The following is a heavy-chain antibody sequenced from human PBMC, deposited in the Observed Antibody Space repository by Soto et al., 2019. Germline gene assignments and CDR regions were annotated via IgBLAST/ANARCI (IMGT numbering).Heavy chain of an antibody. CDR1: GYTFTGYY. J-gene: IGHJ6*02. V-gene: IGHV1-2*04. CDR2: INPNSGGT. Sequence: ASVKVSCKASGYTFTGYYMHWVRQAPGQGLEWMGWINPNSGGTNYAQKFQGWVTMTRDTSISTAYTELSRLRPDDTAVYYCARDQFPHYYYYGMDVWGQGTTVTVSS. CDR3: ARDQFPHYYYYGMDV.